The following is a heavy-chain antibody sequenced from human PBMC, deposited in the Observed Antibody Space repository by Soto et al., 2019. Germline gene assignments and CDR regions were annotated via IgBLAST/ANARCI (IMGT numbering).Heavy chain of an antibody. J-gene: IGHJ4*02. V-gene: IGHV3-23*01. CDR3: AKQSVQRFFNY. CDR1: GFTFSRSD. Sequence: GGSLRLSCAASGFTFSRSDMTWVRQAPGKGLEWVAGISGSGYTTNYADSVEGRFTISRDNSKNTLYLQMNSLRSEDTAAYFCAKQSVQRFFNYWGPGTPVTVSS. CDR2: ISGSGYTT.